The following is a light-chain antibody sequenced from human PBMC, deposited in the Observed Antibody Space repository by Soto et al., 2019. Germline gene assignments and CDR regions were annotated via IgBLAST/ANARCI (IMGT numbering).Light chain of an antibody. Sequence: EIVLTQSPGTLSLSPGERATLSCRASQSVSSSYLAWYQQKPGQAPRLLIYGASSRATGIPDRFSGSGSGTDFTLTISRLEPEDFAVYFSQQYGNSPPNTFGQGTKVEIK. CDR1: QSVSSSY. CDR3: QQYGNSPPNT. CDR2: GAS. V-gene: IGKV3-20*01. J-gene: IGKJ2*01.